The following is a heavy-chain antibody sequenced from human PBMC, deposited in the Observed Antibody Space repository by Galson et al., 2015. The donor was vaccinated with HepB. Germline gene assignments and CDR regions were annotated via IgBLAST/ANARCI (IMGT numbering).Heavy chain of an antibody. Sequence: SLRLSCAASGFTLSSYTMSWVRQAPGKGLEWVGRIKSETDGGTTDYSAPVKGRFTISRDDSKNTLYLQMNSLKTADTAVYYCTTDRPVVAGLGYWGQGTLVTVSS. CDR2: IKSETDGGTT. J-gene: IGHJ4*02. CDR1: GFTLSSYT. CDR3: TTDRPVVAGLGY. V-gene: IGHV3-15*01. D-gene: IGHD6-19*01.